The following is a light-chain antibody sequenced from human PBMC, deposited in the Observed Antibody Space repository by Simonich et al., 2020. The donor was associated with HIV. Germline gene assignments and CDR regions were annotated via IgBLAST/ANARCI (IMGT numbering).Light chain of an antibody. CDR2: TNN. CDR1: NSKIGNNY. CDR3: GTWDSSLGAVV. V-gene: IGLV1-51*01. Sequence: QSVLPQPPSVSAAPGQKVTISCSGNNSKIGNNYVSWYQQLPGTAPKLLIYTNNKRPSGIPDRFSGSTSGTSATLAITGLQTGDEADYYCGTWDSSLGAVVFGGGTKLTVL. J-gene: IGLJ2*01.